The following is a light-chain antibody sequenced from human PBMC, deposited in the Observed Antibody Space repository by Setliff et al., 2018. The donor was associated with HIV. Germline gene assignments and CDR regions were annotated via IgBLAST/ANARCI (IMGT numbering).Light chain of an antibody. CDR2: EVS. CDR1: SSDVGSYDL. J-gene: IGLJ1*01. V-gene: IGLV2-23*02. CDR3: CSYAGSSTFV. Sequence: SVLAQPASVSGSPGQSITISCTGTSSDVGSYDLVSWYQQHPGKAPKVMIYEVSKRPSGASNRFSGSKSGNTASLTISGLQAEDEADYYCCSYAGSSTFVFGIGTKVTVL.